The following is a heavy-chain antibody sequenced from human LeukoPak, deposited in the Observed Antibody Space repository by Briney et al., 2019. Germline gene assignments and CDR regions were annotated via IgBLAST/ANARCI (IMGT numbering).Heavy chain of an antibody. CDR2: ISSLSSYI. CDR1: GFTSSNYS. J-gene: IGHJ6*03. D-gene: IGHD5-18*01. CDR3: ARVVREYSYGPYYYYYMDV. V-gene: IGHV3-21*01. Sequence: PGGSLRLSCAASGFTSSNYSMNWVRQAPGKGLEWVSSISSLSSYIYYADSLKGRFTISRDNAKNSLYLQMNSLRAEDTAVYYSARVVREYSYGPYYYYYMDVGGKGTTVTVSS.